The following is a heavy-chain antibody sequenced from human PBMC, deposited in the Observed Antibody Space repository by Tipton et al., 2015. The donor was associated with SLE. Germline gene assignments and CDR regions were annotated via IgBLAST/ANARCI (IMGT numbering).Heavy chain of an antibody. Sequence: LRLSCTVSGGPISSYYWSWIRQPPGKGLEWIGYIYYSGSTNYNPSLKSRVTISVDTSKNQFSLKLSSVTAADTAVYYCARVIAVAGVGFDYWGQGPLVTVSS. V-gene: IGHV4-59*01. CDR3: ARVIAVAGVGFDY. CDR1: GGPISSYY. D-gene: IGHD6-19*01. CDR2: IYYSGST. J-gene: IGHJ4*02.